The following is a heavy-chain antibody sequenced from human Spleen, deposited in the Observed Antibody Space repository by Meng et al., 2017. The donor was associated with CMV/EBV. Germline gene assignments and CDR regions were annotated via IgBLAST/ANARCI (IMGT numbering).Heavy chain of an antibody. D-gene: IGHD3-22*01. CDR2: INEDGSEE. Sequence: GESLKFSCEASGFTFSIYCMSWVRQAPGKGLEWVANINEDGSEEHYVDSLKGRIAISRDNAENSLYLQLNSLRAEDTAVYYCAREEHFYDSSGYYRRWGQGTLVTVSS. J-gene: IGHJ4*02. CDR3: AREEHFYDSSGYYRR. CDR1: GFTFSIYC. V-gene: IGHV3-7*01.